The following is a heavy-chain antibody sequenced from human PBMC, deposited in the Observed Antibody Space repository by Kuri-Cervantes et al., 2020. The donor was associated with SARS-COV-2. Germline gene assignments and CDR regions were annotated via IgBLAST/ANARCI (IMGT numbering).Heavy chain of an antibody. D-gene: IGHD2-2*01. J-gene: IGHJ6*02. CDR1: GGTFSSYA. V-gene: IGHV1-69*06. Sequence: SVKVSCKASGGTFSSYAISWVRQAPGQGLEWMGGIIPIFGTANYAQKFRGRVTITAERSTNIVYMELRNLISEDTAMYYCARGLKYQLLAPKFGLDVWGQGTTVTVSS. CDR3: ARGLKYQLLAPKFGLDV. CDR2: IIPIFGTA.